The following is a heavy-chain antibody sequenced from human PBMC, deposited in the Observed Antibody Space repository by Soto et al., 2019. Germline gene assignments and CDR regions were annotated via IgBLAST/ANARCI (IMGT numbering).Heavy chain of an antibody. D-gene: IGHD3-10*01. CDR3: ARIDGGLPDFDF. V-gene: IGHV4-34*01. Sequence: SETLSLTCAVYGGSFSDYYWSWIRQPPGKGLEWIGEISHSGSTNYNPSLESRVTISLDTSMNQFSLKLTSVTAADTAVYYCARIDGGLPDFDFWGQRTLVPVSP. CDR1: GGSFSDYY. J-gene: IGHJ4*02. CDR2: ISHSGST.